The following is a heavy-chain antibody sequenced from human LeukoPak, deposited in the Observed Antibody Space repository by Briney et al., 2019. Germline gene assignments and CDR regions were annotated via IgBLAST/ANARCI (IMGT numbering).Heavy chain of an antibody. CDR1: GYSISSGYY. D-gene: IGHD3-22*01. CDR2: IYHSGST. V-gene: IGHV4-38-2*01. CDR3: AATHTNSLSIVVLGY. Sequence: SETLSLTCAVSGYSISSGYYWGWIRQPPGKGLEWIGSIYHSGSTYYNPSLKSRVTISVDTSKNQFSLKLSSVTAADTAVYYCAATHTNSLSIVVLGYWGQGTLVTVSS. J-gene: IGHJ4*02.